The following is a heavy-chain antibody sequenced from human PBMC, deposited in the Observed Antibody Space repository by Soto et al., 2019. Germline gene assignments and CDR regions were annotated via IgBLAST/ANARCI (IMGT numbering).Heavy chain of an antibody. CDR1: GGSIRSHY. Sequence: SETLSLTCTVSGGSIRSHYWSFIRQPPGKGLEWIAFAFHSGSVFYTPSLKSRLTTSVDTSKNQISLKLSSVTAADTAVYYCASSPSLNWFDTWGHGTPVTVSS. CDR3: ASSPSLNWFDT. CDR2: AFHSGSV. J-gene: IGHJ5*01. V-gene: IGHV4-59*11.